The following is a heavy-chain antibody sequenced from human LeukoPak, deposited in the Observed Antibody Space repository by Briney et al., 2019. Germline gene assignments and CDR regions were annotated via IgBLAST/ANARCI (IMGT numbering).Heavy chain of an antibody. D-gene: IGHD5-12*01. V-gene: IGHV3-23*01. J-gene: IGHJ4*02. CDR3: AKGAYDYIEMGYIDY. CDR1: GFRFSDYA. CDR2: IIGSSGDT. Sequence: VGSLRLSCAASGFRFSDYAINWVRQAPGKGLEWVSLIIGSSGDTFYADSVKRRFTISRDNSKNTLFLQMNRLRAEDTALYYCAKGAYDYIEMGYIDYWGQGTLVTVSS.